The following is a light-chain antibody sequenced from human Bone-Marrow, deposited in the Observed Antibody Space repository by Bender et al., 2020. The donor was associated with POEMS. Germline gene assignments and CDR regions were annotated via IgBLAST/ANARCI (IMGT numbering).Light chain of an antibody. CDR2: EVS. CDR3: SSFASTNTLV. Sequence: QSALTQPPSASGSPGQSVTISCTGTRSDVGGYNFVSWYQQHPGKAPKLMIYEVSYRPSGVSNRFSGSKSGNTASLTISGLQAEDEADYYCSSFASTNTLVFGGGTKLTVL. V-gene: IGLV2-14*01. CDR1: RSDVGGYNF. J-gene: IGLJ2*01.